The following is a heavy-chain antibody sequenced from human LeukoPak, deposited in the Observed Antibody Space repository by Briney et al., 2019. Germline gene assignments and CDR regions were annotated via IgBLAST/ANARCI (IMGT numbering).Heavy chain of an antibody. V-gene: IGHV4-34*01. CDR1: GGSFSDYY. Sequence: PSETLSLTCAVYGGSFSDYYWSWIRQPPGKGLEWIGEISHSGSTNYSPSLKSRVTISVDTSKNQFSLKLSSVTAADTAVYYCAATYGDYFDYWGQGTLVTVSS. J-gene: IGHJ4*02. CDR3: AATYGDYFDY. CDR2: ISHSGST. D-gene: IGHD4-17*01.